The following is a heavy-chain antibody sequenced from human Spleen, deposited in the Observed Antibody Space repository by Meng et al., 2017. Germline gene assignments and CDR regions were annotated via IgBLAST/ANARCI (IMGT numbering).Heavy chain of an antibody. Sequence: QPQCGEGLLKPPWPLSLTSAVYGGSFSGYYWSWIRQPPGKGLEWIGEIKYSGSTNYNPSLKSRVTISVDTSKSQFSLKLSSVTAADTAVYYWARDGDIVATITLDYWGQGTLVTVSS. J-gene: IGHJ4*02. CDR2: IKYSGST. V-gene: IGHV4-34*01. CDR1: GGSFSGYY. CDR3: ARDGDIVATITLDY. D-gene: IGHD5-12*01.